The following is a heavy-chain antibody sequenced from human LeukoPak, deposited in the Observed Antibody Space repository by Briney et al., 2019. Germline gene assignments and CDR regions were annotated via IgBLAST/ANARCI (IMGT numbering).Heavy chain of an antibody. D-gene: IGHD5-24*01. CDR2: IYYSGST. J-gene: IGHJ4*02. V-gene: IGHV4-39*01. Sequence: SETLSLTCSVSGDSISTSSYYWGWIRQPPGKGLEWIGTIYYSGSTYYNPSLTSRVTISVDTSKNQFSLKLSSVTAADTAVYYCASQIDGQIDYWGQGTLVTVSS. CDR3: ASQIDGQIDY. CDR1: GDSISTSSYY.